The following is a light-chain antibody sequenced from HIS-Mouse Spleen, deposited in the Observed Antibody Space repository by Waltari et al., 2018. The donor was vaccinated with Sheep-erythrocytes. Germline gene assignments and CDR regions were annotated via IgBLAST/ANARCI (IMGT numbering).Light chain of an antibody. CDR1: QGMSSW. Sequence: DIQMTQSPSSVSASVGARVTITCRESQGMSSWLAWYQQKPGKAHKLLIYAASSLQSGVPSRFSGSGSGTDFTLTISSLQPEDFATYYCQQFNNYPRTFGQGTKVEIK. CDR3: QQFNNYPRT. J-gene: IGKJ1*01. V-gene: IGKV1-12*01. CDR2: AAS.